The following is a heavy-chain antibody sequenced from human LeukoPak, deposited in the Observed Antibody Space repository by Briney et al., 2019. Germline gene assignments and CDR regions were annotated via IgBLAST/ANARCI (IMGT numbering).Heavy chain of an antibody. CDR1: GGTFSSYA. D-gene: IGHD5-24*01. J-gene: IGHJ3*02. V-gene: IGHV1-46*01. CDR2: INPSGGST. CDR3: AREMATIKGDAFDI. Sequence: ASVKVSCKASGGTFSSYAISWVRQAPGQGLEWMGIINPSGGSTSYAQKFQGRVTMTRDTSTSTVYMELSSLRSEDTAVYYCAREMATIKGDAFDIWGQGTMVTVSS.